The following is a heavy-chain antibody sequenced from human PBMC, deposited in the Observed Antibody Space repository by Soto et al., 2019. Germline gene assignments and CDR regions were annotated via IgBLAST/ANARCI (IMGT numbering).Heavy chain of an antibody. CDR2: ISSNGGTT. CDR1: GFTFSSYD. Sequence: EVQLAESGGGMVQPGGSLRLSCVASGFTFSSYDMHWVRQAPGKGLVYVSSISSNGGTTYYGNSVKGRFTISRDNSKNTLYLQMGSLRSEYRAVYYCVRRVSGNYDDWGQGTLVSVSS. J-gene: IGHJ4*02. D-gene: IGHD1-7*01. V-gene: IGHV3-64*01. CDR3: VRRVSGNYDD.